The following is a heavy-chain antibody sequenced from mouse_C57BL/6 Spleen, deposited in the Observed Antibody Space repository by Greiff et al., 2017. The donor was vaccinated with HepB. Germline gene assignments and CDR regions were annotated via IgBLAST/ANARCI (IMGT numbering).Heavy chain of an antibody. V-gene: IGHV1-52*01. J-gene: IGHJ1*03. Sequence: QVQLQQPGAELVRPGSSVKLSCKASGYTFTSYWMHWVKQRPIQGLEWIGNIDPSDSETHYNQKFKDKATLTVDKSSSTAYMQLSSLTSEDSAVYYCARRLTGDWYLDVWGTGTTVTVSS. D-gene: IGHD4-1*01. CDR1: GYTFTSYW. CDR3: ARRLTGDWYLDV. CDR2: IDPSDSET.